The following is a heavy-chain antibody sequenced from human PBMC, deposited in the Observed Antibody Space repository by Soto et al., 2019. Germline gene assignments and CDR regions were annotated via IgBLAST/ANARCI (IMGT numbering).Heavy chain of an antibody. J-gene: IGHJ3*02. D-gene: IGHD6-19*01. CDR3: ARGRYSSGWELMEAFDI. Sequence: GGSLRLSCAASGFTFSSYWMSWVRQAPGKGLEWVANVKQDGSEKYYVDSVKGRFTISRDNAKNSLYLQMNSLRAEDTAVYYCARGRYSSGWELMEAFDIWGQGTMVTVSS. V-gene: IGHV3-7*05. CDR1: GFTFSSYW. CDR2: VKQDGSEK.